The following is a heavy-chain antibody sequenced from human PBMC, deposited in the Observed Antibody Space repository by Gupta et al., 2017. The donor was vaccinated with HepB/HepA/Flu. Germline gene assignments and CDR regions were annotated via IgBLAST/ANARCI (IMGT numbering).Heavy chain of an antibody. V-gene: IGHV3-48*03. CDR1: GFTFSFYE. CDR2: ISSSGSTI. D-gene: IGHD2-21*01. J-gene: IGHJ4*02. Sequence: EVQLVESGGGLVQPGGSLRLSCAASGFTFSFYEMNWVRQAPGKGLEWVAYISSSGSTISYEDSVKGRFTISRDNAKNSLYLQMHSLRAEDTAVYYCARIPLDFDFWGQGTLVTVSS. CDR3: ARIPLDFDF.